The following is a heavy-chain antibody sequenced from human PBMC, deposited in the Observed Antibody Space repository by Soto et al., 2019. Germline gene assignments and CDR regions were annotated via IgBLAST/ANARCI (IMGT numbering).Heavy chain of an antibody. J-gene: IGHJ5*02. CDR1: GGSFSGYY. V-gene: IGHV4-34*01. CDR2: INHSGST. D-gene: IGHD4-17*01. Sequence: PSETLSLTCAVYGGSFSGYYWSWIRQPPEKGLEWIGEINHSGSTNYNPSLKSRVTISVDTSKNQFSLKLSSVTAADTAVYYCARGSPDYGDYVFDWFDPWGQGTLVTVSS. CDR3: ARGSPDYGDYVFDWFDP.